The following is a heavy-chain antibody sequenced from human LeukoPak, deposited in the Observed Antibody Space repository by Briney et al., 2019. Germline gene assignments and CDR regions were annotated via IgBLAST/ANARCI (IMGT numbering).Heavy chain of an antibody. CDR2: IYYSGST. Sequence: PSETLSLTCIVSGGSISSGGYYWSWIRQHPGKGLEWIGYIYYSGSTYYNPSLKSRVTISVDTSKNQFSLKLSSVTAADTAVYYCAREGTPYGDYLSLDYWGQGTLVTVSS. CDR3: AREGTPYGDYLSLDY. V-gene: IGHV4-31*03. D-gene: IGHD4-17*01. J-gene: IGHJ4*02. CDR1: GGSISSGGYY.